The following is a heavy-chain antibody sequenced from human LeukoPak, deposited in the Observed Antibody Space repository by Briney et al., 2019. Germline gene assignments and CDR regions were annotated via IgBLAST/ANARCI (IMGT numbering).Heavy chain of an antibody. Sequence: GGSLRLSCAASGFTFSSYWMSWVRQAPGKGLEWVANIKQDGSDKYYVDSVTGRFTTSRDNAKNSLYLQMNSLRAEDTAVYYCARWATSFDLWGQGTLVTVSS. J-gene: IGHJ4*02. CDR3: ARWATSFDL. V-gene: IGHV3-7*01. CDR2: IKQDGSDK. D-gene: IGHD6-6*01. CDR1: GFTFSSYW.